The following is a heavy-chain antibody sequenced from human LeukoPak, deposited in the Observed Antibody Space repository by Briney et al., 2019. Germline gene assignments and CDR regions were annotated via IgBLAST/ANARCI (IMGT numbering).Heavy chain of an antibody. CDR2: ISSSTI. Sequence: PGGSLRLSCAASGFTFGSYSMNWVRQAPGKGLEWVSYISSSTIWYADSVKGRFTISTDNAKTSLYLQMNSLRAEDTAVYYCARDHLYAFDYWGQGTLVTVSS. CDR1: GFTFGSYS. CDR3: ARDHLYAFDY. J-gene: IGHJ4*02. D-gene: IGHD2-8*01. V-gene: IGHV3-48*01.